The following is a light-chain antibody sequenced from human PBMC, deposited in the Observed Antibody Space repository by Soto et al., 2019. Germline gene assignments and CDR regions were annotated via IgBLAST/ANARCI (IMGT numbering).Light chain of an antibody. Sequence: EIVMTQSPATLSVSPGEGATLSCRASQGIGDTLAWYQQKPGQTPRLLIYDTSSRATGIPDRFSGSGSGTDFTLTISRLEPEDFAVYYCQQYGRSLLSFGGGTKVEIK. CDR2: DTS. V-gene: IGKV3-20*01. CDR3: QQYGRSLLS. CDR1: QGIGDT. J-gene: IGKJ4*01.